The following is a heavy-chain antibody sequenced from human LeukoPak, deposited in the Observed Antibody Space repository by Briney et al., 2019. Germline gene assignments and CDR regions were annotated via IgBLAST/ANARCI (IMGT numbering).Heavy chain of an antibody. CDR1: GYTFTTYA. J-gene: IGHJ6*03. CDR2: INTNTGNP. V-gene: IGHV7-4-1*02. CDR3: ARGTGYSSSWYRDYYYMDV. D-gene: IGHD6-13*01. Sequence: ASVKVSCKASGYTFTTYAMNWVRQAPGQGLEWMGWINTNTGNPTYAQGFTGRFVFSLDTSVSTAYLQISSLKAEDTAVYYCARGTGYSSSWYRDYYYMDVWGKGTTVTVSS.